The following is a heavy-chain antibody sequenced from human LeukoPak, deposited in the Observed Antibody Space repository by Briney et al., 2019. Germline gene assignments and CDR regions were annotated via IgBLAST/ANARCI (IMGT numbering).Heavy chain of an antibody. J-gene: IGHJ4*02. CDR2: IYYSGST. V-gene: IGHV4-59*08. D-gene: IGHD2-2*01. Sequence: SETLSLTCTVSGGSISGYYWSWIRQPPGKGLEWIGYIYYSGSTYYNPSLKSRVTIAVGTSRNQFSLKLGSVTAADTAVYYCARGYCSSTSCYPVDYWGQGTLVTVSS. CDR3: ARGYCSSTSCYPVDY. CDR1: GGSISGYY.